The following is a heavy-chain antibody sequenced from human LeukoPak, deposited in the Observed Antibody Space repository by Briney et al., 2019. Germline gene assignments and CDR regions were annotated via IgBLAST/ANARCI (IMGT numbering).Heavy chain of an antibody. V-gene: IGHV4-31*03. CDR1: GGSISSGGYY. Sequence: SETLSLTCTVSGGSISSGGYYWSWIRQHPGKGLEWVGYIYYSGSTFYNPSLKSRLTISVDTSKNQFSLKLTSVTAADTAVYYCARHYLDSSGYFYFDFWGQGTLVTVSS. D-gene: IGHD3-22*01. CDR3: ARHYLDSSGYFYFDF. CDR2: IYYSGST. J-gene: IGHJ4*02.